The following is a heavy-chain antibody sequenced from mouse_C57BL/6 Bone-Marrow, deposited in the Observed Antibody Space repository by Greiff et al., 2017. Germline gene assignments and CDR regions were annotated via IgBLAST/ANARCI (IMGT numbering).Heavy chain of an antibody. CDR3: ERESWDARSYGMDY. J-gene: IGHJ4*01. V-gene: IGHV1-26*01. CDR2: FNPNNGGT. D-gene: IGHD4-1*01. Sequence: EVQLQQSGPELVKPGASVKISCKASGYTFTDYYMNWVKQSHGKSLEWIGDFNPNNGGTSYNQQFKGKATLTVAKSSSTAYMELSSLTSEDSAIYYCERESWDARSYGMDYGGQGTSVTVSS. CDR1: GYTFTDYY.